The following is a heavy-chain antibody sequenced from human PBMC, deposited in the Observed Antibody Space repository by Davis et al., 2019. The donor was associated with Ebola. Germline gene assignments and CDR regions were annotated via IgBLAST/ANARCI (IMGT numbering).Heavy chain of an antibody. CDR1: GYTFTSYG. J-gene: IGHJ6*02. Sequence: AASVKVSCKASGYTFTSYGISWVRQAPGQGLEWVGWINGGNGDTKCSQKFQGRVTFTRDASASTAYMELSSLRSEDTAMYYCARDEDVWGQGTTVIVSS. CDR2: INGGNGDT. V-gene: IGHV1-18*01. CDR3: ARDEDV.